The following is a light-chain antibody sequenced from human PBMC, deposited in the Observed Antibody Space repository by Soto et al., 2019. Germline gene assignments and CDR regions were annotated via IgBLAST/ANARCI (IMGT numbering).Light chain of an antibody. CDR1: SSNIGSGYD. CDR3: QSYDSSLSVWV. V-gene: IGLV1-40*01. CDR2: GNS. J-gene: IGLJ3*02. Sequence: QSVLTQPPSVSGAPGQRVTISCTGSSSNIGSGYDVHWYQQLPGTAPKLLIDGNSNRPSGVPDRCSGSESGTSASLAITGLEAEDEADYYCQSYDSSLSVWVFGGGTKLTVL.